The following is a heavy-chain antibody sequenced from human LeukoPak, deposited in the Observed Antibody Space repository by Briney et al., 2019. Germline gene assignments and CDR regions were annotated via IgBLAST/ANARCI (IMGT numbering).Heavy chain of an antibody. J-gene: IGHJ4*02. V-gene: IGHV1-18*01. Sequence: ASVKVSCKASGYNFPAYGLNWVRLVPGLGQEWMGWISGYNGNTDYAQNFQGRVTLTTDTSTSTAYMELRSLRSDDTAVYYCARGGPTYHYDTSGYYLFDYWGQGTLATVSS. CDR2: ISGYNGNT. CDR3: ARGGPTYHYDTSGYYLFDY. D-gene: IGHD3-22*01. CDR1: GYNFPAYG.